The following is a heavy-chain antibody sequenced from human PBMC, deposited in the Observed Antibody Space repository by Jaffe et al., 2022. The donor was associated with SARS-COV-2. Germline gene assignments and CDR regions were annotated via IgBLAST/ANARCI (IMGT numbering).Heavy chain of an antibody. D-gene: IGHD6-19*01. V-gene: IGHV4-39*01. J-gene: IGHJ6*02. CDR2: MYYYSGST. Sequence: QLQLQESGPGLVKSSETLSLTCIVSGGSITNSNYYWGWFRQPPGKGLEWVGSMYYYSGSTYYNPSLKSRVTISVDTSKSQFSLRLQSVTAADAAIYYCARVSGDYYYAMDVWGQGTAVTVSS. CDR3: ARVSGDYYYAMDV. CDR1: GGSITNSNYY.